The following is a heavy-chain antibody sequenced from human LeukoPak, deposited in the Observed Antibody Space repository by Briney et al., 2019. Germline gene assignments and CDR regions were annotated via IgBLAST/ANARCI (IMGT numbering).Heavy chain of an antibody. CDR2: INWNGGST. J-gene: IGHJ4*02. Sequence: GGSLRLSCAASGFTFDDYGMSLVRQVPGKGLEWVSGINWNGGSTGYADSVKGRFTISRDNAKNSLYLQMNTLRAEDTALYYCARVKDIAVAGAIDYWGQGTLVTVSS. V-gene: IGHV3-20*04. CDR3: ARVKDIAVAGAIDY. D-gene: IGHD6-19*01. CDR1: GFTFDDYG.